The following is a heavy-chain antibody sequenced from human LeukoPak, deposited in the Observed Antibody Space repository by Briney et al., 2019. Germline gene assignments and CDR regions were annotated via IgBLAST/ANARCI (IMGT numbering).Heavy chain of an antibody. CDR2: IKQDGSEK. CDR1: GFTFSSYW. D-gene: IGHD3-22*01. CDR3: VRDPSTYYYDT. Sequence: PGGSLRLSCAASGFTFSSYWMSWVRQAPGKGLEWVANIKQDGSEKYYVDSVKGRFTISRDNAKNTLYLQMNSLRAEDTAVYYCVRDPSTYYYDTWGQGTLVTVSS. J-gene: IGHJ4*02. V-gene: IGHV3-7*01.